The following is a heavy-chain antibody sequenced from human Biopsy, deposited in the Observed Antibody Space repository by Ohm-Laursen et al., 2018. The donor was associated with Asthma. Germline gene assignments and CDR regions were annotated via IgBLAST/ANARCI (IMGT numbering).Heavy chain of an antibody. CDR2: ITGSGGFT. V-gene: IGHV3-23*01. CDR3: ARDGPELPTELDY. CDR1: GFTFSNYV. J-gene: IGHJ4*02. D-gene: IGHD1-14*01. Sequence: SLRLSCAASGFTFSNYVMSWVRQAPGKGLEWVSSITGSGGFTYHADSVKGRFTISRDKSDNTLYLQMNSLTAEDTAVYYCARDGPELPTELDYWGPGTTVTVSP.